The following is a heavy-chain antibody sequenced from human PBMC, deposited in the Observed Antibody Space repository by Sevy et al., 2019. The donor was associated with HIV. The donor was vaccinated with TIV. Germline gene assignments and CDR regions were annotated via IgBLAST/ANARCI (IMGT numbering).Heavy chain of an antibody. J-gene: IGHJ6*02. CDR2: ISYDGSDK. CDR1: GFALSNYYA. CDR3: ARPRANYVDHYFFYAMDV. D-gene: IGHD4-17*01. V-gene: IGHV3-30-3*01. Sequence: GGSLRLSCAASGFALSNYYAMHWVRQAPGKGLEWVALISYDGSDKYYGDSVKGRFTISRDNFKNTMYRQMNSLTTEDTAVYYCARPRANYVDHYFFYAMDVWGQGTTVTVSS.